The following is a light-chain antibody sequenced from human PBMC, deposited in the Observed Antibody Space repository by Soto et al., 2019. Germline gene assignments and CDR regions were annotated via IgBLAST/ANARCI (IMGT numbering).Light chain of an antibody. Sequence: QSVLTQPASVSGSLGQSITISCTGTSSDVGGYSYVSWYQQLPGKAPKLMIYDVSDRPSGVSNRFSGSKSGNTASLTISGLQAEDEADYYCSSYTSSSLYVFGTGTKVTVL. CDR1: SSDVGGYSY. CDR3: SSYTSSSLYV. V-gene: IGLV2-14*01. J-gene: IGLJ1*01. CDR2: DVS.